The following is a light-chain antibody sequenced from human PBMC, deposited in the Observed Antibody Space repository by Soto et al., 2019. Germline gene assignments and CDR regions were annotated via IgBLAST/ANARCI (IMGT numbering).Light chain of an antibody. CDR1: QSISSN. Sequence: DIQMTQSASSLSACVGDRVTITCRASQSISSNLNWHQQKPGKAPKVLIYAASSLKSGVPSRFSGSGSWTDFTLTISSLQPEDFATYYCQQSYSIPYTFGQGTKLEIK. J-gene: IGKJ2*01. CDR3: QQSYSIPYT. CDR2: AAS. V-gene: IGKV1-39*01.